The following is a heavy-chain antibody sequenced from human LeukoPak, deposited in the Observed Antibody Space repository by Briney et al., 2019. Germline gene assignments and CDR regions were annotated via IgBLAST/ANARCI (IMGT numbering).Heavy chain of an antibody. V-gene: IGHV4-4*09. D-gene: IGHD2-2*01. CDR3: ARQKCTSTSCLTKNAFDI. J-gene: IGHJ3*02. CDR2: IYTSGST. Sequence: PSETLSLTCTVLGSISCYYWSWIRQPPGKELEWIGYIYTSGSTNYNPSLESRVTISVDTSKNQFSLDLRSVTAADTAVYYCARQKCTSTSCLTKNAFDIWGQGTMVTVSS. CDR1: GSISCYY.